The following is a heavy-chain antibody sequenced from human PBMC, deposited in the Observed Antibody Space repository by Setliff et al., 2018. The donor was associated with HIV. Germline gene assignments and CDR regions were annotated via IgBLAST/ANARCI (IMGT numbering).Heavy chain of an antibody. Sequence: SETLSLTCGVDDGSFSGYSWSWIRQSPGKGLEWIGEVSRGGSTTYNPSLKNRVTISVDTSKNQFSLKLSSVTAADTAVYYCARAGTDTYYYMDVWGKGTTVTVSS. V-gene: IGHV4-34*01. D-gene: IGHD3-10*01. CDR1: DGSFSGYS. J-gene: IGHJ6*03. CDR3: ARAGTDTYYYMDV. CDR2: VSRGGST.